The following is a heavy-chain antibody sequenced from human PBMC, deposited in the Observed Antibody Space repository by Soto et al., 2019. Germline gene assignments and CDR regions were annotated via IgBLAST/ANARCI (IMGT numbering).Heavy chain of an antibody. CDR3: TSLYYGH. CDR2: IKSKGDGGTT. J-gene: IGHJ4*02. D-gene: IGHD4-17*01. V-gene: IGHV3-15*01. Sequence: GGSLRLSCAASEFTFANAWISWVRQAPGKGLEWVGRIKSKGDGGTTDYAAPVKGRFTISRDESQNTLYLQMNSLKPDDTAVYYCTSLYYGHWGQGTLVTVSS. CDR1: EFTFANAW.